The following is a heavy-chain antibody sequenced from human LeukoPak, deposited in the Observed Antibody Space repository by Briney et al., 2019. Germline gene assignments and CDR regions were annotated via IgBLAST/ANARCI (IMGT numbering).Heavy chain of an antibody. CDR1: GFTFSSYA. CDR3: ARKLPAAGTFDY. CDR2: ISGSGDNT. Sequence: GGSLRLSCAASGFTFSSYAMSWARQAPGKGLEWVSGISGSGDNTYYADSVKGRFTISRDNSKNTLYVQVNSLGAEDTAVYYCARKLPAAGTFDYWGQGTLVTVSS. J-gene: IGHJ4*02. D-gene: IGHD6-13*01. V-gene: IGHV3-23*01.